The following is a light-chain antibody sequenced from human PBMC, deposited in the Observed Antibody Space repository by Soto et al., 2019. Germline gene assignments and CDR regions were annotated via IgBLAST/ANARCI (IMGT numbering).Light chain of an antibody. CDR1: QGIRND. CDR2: AAS. CDR3: QHYGGMWT. Sequence: AIQMTQSPSSLSASVGDRVTITCRASQGIRNDLGWYQQKPGKAPKVLIYAASSLQSGVPSRFSGSGSGTEFILTISSLQPDDFATYCCQHYGGMWTFGQGTKVDIK. V-gene: IGKV1-6*01. J-gene: IGKJ1*01.